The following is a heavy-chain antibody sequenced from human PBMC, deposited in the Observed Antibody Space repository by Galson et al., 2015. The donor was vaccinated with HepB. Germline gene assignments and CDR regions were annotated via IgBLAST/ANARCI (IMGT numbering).Heavy chain of an antibody. CDR2: TYYRSKWYN. V-gene: IGHV6-1*01. J-gene: IGHJ3*02. Sequence: CAISGDSVSSNSAASNWIRQSPSRGLEWLGRTYYRSKWYNDYAVSVKSRITINPDTSKNQFSLQLNSVAPEDTAVYYCARGRYSGYDEDAFDIWGQGTMVTVSS. CDR3: ARGRYSGYDEDAFDI. CDR1: GDSVSSNSAA. D-gene: IGHD5-12*01.